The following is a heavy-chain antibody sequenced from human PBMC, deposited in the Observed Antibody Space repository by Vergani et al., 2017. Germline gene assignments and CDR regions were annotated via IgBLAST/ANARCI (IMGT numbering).Heavy chain of an antibody. Sequence: EVQLVETGGGLIQPGGSLRLSCAASGFTVSSNYMSWVRQAPGKGLEWVSVIYSGGSTYYAVSVKGRFTISRANSKNTLYLQMNSLRAEDTAVYYCARAPPTYYYYYYMDVWGKGTTVTVSS. CDR3: ARAPPTYYYYYYMDV. CDR2: IYSGGST. CDR1: GFTVSSNY. V-gene: IGHV3-53*02. J-gene: IGHJ6*03.